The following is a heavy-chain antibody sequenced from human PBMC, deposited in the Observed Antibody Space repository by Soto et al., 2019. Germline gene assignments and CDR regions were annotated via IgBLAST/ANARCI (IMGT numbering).Heavy chain of an antibody. CDR1: GYTFTSYG. Sequence: GASVKVSCKASGYTFTSYGISWVRQAPGQGLEWMGWISAYNGNTNYAQKLQGRVTMTTDTSTSTAYMELRSLRSDDTAVYYCASGVEFWSGLNIWFDPWGQGTLVTVSS. V-gene: IGHV1-18*01. CDR3: ASGVEFWSGLNIWFDP. D-gene: IGHD3-3*01. CDR2: ISAYNGNT. J-gene: IGHJ5*02.